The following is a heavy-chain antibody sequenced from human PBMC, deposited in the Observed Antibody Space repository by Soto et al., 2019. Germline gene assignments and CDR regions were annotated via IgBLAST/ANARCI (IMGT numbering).Heavy chain of an antibody. J-gene: IGHJ5*02. CDR1: GFSLSTSGVG. D-gene: IGHD3-10*01. V-gene: IGHV2-5*02. CDR3: AHRPMGYYGSGTWFDP. Sequence: QITLKESGPTLVKPTQTLTLTCTFSGFSLSTSGVGVGWIRQPPGKALEWLALIYWDDDKRYSPSLKSRLTITKDTPKHQVVLTMTNMDPVDTATYYCAHRPMGYYGSGTWFDPWGQGTLVTVSS. CDR2: IYWDDDK.